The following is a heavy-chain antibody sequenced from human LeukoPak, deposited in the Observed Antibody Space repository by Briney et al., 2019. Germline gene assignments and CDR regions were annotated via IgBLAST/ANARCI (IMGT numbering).Heavy chain of an antibody. V-gene: IGHV4-38-2*02. Sequence: PSETLSLTCIVSGYSISSGYYWGWTRQPPGKGLEWIGTIYRSGSTYSNPSLRGRVTISVDTSKNQFSLKLSSVTAADTAVYYCARTGAGYYYYYMDVWGKGTTVTVSS. D-gene: IGHD1-26*01. J-gene: IGHJ6*03. CDR1: GYSISSGYY. CDR2: IYRSGST. CDR3: ARTGAGYYYYYMDV.